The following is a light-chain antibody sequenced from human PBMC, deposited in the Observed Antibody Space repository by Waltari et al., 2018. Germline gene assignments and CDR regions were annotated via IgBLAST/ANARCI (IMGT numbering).Light chain of an antibody. CDR2: AAF. Sequence: DIRMTQSPASLSVSVGDRVSIHCLSSQNISNFLNWYQQRPGNVPKLLISAAFNLHNGVPSRFSGSGSGTDFTLTITSLLAEDFGVYYCQQNYRTPITFGQGTRLE. CDR3: QQNYRTPIT. J-gene: IGKJ5*01. V-gene: IGKV1-39*01. CDR1: QNISNF.